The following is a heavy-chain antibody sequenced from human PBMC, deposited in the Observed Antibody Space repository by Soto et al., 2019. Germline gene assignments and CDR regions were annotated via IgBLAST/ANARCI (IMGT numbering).Heavy chain of an antibody. Sequence: SETLSLTCSVSGVSITSFYWSWIRQSPWKGLEWIGYIHHSGSTNYNPSLKSRVTISVDTSKTQFSLKLSSVTAADTAIYYCASDYDSTSYYYFWGQGALVTVS. CDR1: GVSITSFY. CDR3: ASDYDSTSYYYF. CDR2: IHHSGST. J-gene: IGHJ4*02. V-gene: IGHV4-59*08. D-gene: IGHD3-22*01.